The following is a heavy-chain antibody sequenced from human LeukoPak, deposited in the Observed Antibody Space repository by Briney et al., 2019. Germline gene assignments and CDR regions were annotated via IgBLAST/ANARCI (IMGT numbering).Heavy chain of an antibody. CDR1: GYTFHNYG. CDR3: ARTSGVSAAGSPYYFDY. J-gene: IGHJ4*02. Sequence: ASVKVSCKASGYTFHNYGISCVRQAPGQGLEWMGWISPYSGNTDYTEGLQGRVTMTTDTSTTTAFMELRSLRSDDTAVYYCARTSGVSAAGSPYYFDYWGQGTLVTVSS. CDR2: ISPYSGNT. D-gene: IGHD6-13*01. V-gene: IGHV1-18*01.